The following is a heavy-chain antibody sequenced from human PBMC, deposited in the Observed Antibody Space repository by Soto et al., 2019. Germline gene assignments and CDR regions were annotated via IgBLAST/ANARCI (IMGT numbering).Heavy chain of an antibody. CDR2: IDPSDSYT. CDR1: GYNFTNYW. J-gene: IGHJ4*02. V-gene: IGHV5-10-1*01. CDR3: ARLDCSGGGCYSRWAPNIDY. D-gene: IGHD2-15*01. Sequence: GESLKISCKGSGYNFTNYWISWVRHMPGKGLEWMGRIDPSDSYTNYSPSFQGHVTFSTDKSISTANLQWSSLKASDTAIYHCARLDCSGGGCYSRWAPNIDYWGQGTLVTVSS.